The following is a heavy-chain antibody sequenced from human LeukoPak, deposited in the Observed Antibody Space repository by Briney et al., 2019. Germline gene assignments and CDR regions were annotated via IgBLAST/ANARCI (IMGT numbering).Heavy chain of an antibody. CDR2: ISWNSGSI. CDR3: AKVGATWDY. Sequence: GGSLRLSCAASGFTFDDYAMHWVRQAPGKGLEWVSGISWNSGSIGYADSVKGRFTISRDNSKNTLYLQMNSLRAEDTAVYYCAKVGATWDYWGQGTLVTVSS. D-gene: IGHD1-26*01. CDR1: GFTFDDYA. J-gene: IGHJ4*02. V-gene: IGHV3-9*01.